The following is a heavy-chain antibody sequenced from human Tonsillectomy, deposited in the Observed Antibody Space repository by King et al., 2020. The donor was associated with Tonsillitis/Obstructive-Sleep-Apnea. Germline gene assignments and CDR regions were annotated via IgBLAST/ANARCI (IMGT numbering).Heavy chain of an antibody. CDR1: GVFFDDHA. V-gene: IGHV3-9*01. J-gene: IGHJ2*01. CDR2: ISWNSGNI. D-gene: IGHD4-11*01. Sequence: VQLVESGGGLVQPGRSLRLSCAASGVFFDDHAMHWVRQAPGKGLEWVSGISWNSGNIDYADSVKGRFTISRDNAKNSLYLHMNSLRADDTALYYCAKNAATTAYWYLDLWGRGTPVTVSS. CDR3: AKNAATTAYWYLDL.